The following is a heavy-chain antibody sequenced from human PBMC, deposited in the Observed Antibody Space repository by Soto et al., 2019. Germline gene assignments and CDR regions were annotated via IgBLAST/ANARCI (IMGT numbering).Heavy chain of an antibody. CDR3: ARAGGDYYYYGMDV. CDR1: GFPSSSYS. CDR2: ISSSSSTI. Sequence: AGGSLRLSRAASGFPSSSYSINLVRQAPGKGLEWVSYISSSSSTIYYADSVKGRFTVTRDNAKNSLYLQMNSLRDEDTAVYYCARAGGDYYYYGMDVWGQGTTVTVSS. D-gene: IGHD2-21*01. V-gene: IGHV3-48*02. J-gene: IGHJ6*02.